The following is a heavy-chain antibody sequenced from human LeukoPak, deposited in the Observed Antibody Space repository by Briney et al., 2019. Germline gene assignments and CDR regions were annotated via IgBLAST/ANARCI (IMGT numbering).Heavy chain of an antibody. CDR2: IIPIFGTA. CDR3: ARGPGGYSYGLPFDY. J-gene: IGHJ4*02. CDR1: GGTFSSYA. D-gene: IGHD5-18*01. Sequence: ASVKVSCKASGGTFSSYAISWVRQAPGQGLEWMGGIIPIFGTANHAQKFQGRVTITTDESTSTAYMELSSLRSEDTAVCYCARGPGGYSYGLPFDYWGQGTLVTVSS. V-gene: IGHV1-69*05.